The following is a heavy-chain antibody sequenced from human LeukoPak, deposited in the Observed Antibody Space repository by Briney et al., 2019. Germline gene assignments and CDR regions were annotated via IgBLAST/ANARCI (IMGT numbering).Heavy chain of an antibody. J-gene: IGHJ4*02. CDR1: GFTFSSYW. CDR2: IKQDGSEK. CDR3: ARDLAAYCGGDCYSEGDY. V-gene: IGHV3-7*01. Sequence: GGSLRLSCAASGFTFSSYWMSWVRQAPGKGLEWVANIKQDGSEKYYVDSVKGRFTIFRDNAKNSLYLQMNSLRAEDTAVYYCARDLAAYCGGDCYSEGDYWGQGTLVTVSS. D-gene: IGHD2-21*02.